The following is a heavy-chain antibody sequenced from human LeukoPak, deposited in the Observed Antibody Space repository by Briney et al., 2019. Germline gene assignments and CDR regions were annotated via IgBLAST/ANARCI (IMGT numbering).Heavy chain of an antibody. CDR3: AKDRNSGRWDNAFDI. Sequence: GGSLRLSCAASGFTFSSYEMNWVRQAPGKGLEWVSYISSSGSTIYYADSVKGRFTISRDNSKNTLYLQMNSLRAEDTAVYYCAKDRNSGRWDNAFDIWGQGTMVTVSS. V-gene: IGHV3-48*03. J-gene: IGHJ3*02. CDR2: ISSSGSTI. D-gene: IGHD1-26*01. CDR1: GFTFSSYE.